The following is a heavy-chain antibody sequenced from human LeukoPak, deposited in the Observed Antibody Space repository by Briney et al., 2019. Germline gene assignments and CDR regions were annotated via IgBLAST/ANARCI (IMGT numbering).Heavy chain of an antibody. CDR1: GFTFSSYA. CDR3: AKDQITMVRGVIDRDWFDP. V-gene: IGHV3-23*01. CDR2: ISGSGGST. Sequence: GGSLRLSCAASGFTFSSYAMSWVRQAPGKGLEWVSAISGSGGSTYYAESVKGRFTISRDNSKNTLYLQMNSLRAEDTAVYYCAKDQITMVRGVIDRDWFDPWGQGTLVTVSS. J-gene: IGHJ5*02. D-gene: IGHD3-10*01.